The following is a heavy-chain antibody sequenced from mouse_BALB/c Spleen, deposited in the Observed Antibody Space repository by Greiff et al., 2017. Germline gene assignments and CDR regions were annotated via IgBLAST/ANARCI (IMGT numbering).Heavy chain of an antibody. CDR2: INPSTGYT. J-gene: IGHJ3*01. V-gene: IGHV1-7*01. CDR1: GYTFTSYW. D-gene: IGHD1-1*01. Sequence: QVQLQQSGAELAKPGASVKMSCKASGYTFTSYWMHWVKQRPGQGLEWIGYINPSTGYTEYNQKFKDKATLTADKSSSTAYMQLSSLTSEDSAVYYCAAYYYDGFAYWGQGTLVTVSA. CDR3: AAYYYDGFAY.